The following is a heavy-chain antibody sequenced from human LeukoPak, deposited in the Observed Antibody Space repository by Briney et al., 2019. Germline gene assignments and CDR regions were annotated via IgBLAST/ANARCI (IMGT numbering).Heavy chain of an antibody. Sequence: SETLSLTCTVSGGSISSSSYYWGWIRQPPGKGLEWIGSIYYSGSTYYNPSLKSRVTISVDTSKNQFSLKLSSVTAADTAVYYCARLKSVLLWFGELLSYYFDYWGQRTLVTVSP. D-gene: IGHD3-10*01. CDR3: ARLKSVLLWFGELLSYYFDY. CDR1: GGSISSSSYY. J-gene: IGHJ4*02. CDR2: IYYSGST. V-gene: IGHV4-39*01.